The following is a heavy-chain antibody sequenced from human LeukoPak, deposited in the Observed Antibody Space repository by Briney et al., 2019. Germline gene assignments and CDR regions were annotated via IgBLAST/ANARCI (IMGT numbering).Heavy chain of an antibody. D-gene: IGHD3-10*01. CDR3: AASARGLGSYGSGIKY. V-gene: IGHV3-33*01. J-gene: IGHJ4*02. Sequence: LPGGSLRLSCAASGFTFSSHGMHWVRQAPGKGLEWVAVIWYDGSNKYYADSVKGRFTISRDNSKNTLYLQMNSLRAEDTAVYYCAASARGLGSYGSGIKYWGQGTLVTVSS. CDR1: GFTFSSHG. CDR2: IWYDGSNK.